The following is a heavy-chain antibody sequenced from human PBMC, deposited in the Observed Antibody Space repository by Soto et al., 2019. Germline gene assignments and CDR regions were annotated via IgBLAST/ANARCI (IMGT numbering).Heavy chain of an antibody. CDR3: ARSYDYVWGSYRYGNFDY. J-gene: IGHJ4*02. CDR1: GFTFSSYG. Sequence: QVQLVESGGGVVQPGRSLRLSCAASGFTFSSYGMHWVRQAPGKGLEWVAVIWYDGSNKYYADSVKGRFTISRDNSKNTLYLQMNSLRAEDTAVYYCARSYDYVWGSYRYGNFDYWGQGTLVTVSS. D-gene: IGHD3-16*02. CDR2: IWYDGSNK. V-gene: IGHV3-33*01.